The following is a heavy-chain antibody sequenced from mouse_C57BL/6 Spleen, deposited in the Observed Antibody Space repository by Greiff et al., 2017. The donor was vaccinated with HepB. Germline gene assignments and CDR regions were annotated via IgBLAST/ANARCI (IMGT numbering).Heavy chain of an antibody. CDR2: IDPENGDT. CDR1: GFNIKDDY. J-gene: IGHJ2*01. Sequence: EVQLQQSGAELVRPGASVKLSCTASGFNIKDDYMHWVKQRPEQGLEWIGWIDPENGDTEYASKFQGKAIITADTSSNTAYLQLSSLTSEDTAVYYGTEALDGYPDYWGQGTTLTVSS. CDR3: TEALDGYPDY. D-gene: IGHD2-3*01. V-gene: IGHV14-4*01.